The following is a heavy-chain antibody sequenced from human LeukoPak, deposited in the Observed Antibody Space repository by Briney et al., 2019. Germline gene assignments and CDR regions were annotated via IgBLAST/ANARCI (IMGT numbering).Heavy chain of an antibody. J-gene: IGHJ3*02. D-gene: IGHD5-24*01. CDR3: ASVRNGYSYDAFDI. CDR2: INWNGGST. V-gene: IGHV3-20*04. Sequence: PGGSLRLSCAASGFTFDDYGMSWVRQAPGKGLEWVSGINWNGGSTGYADSVKGRFTISRDNAKNSLYLQMNSLRAEDTALYYCASVRNGYSYDAFDIWGQGTMVTVPS. CDR1: GFTFDDYG.